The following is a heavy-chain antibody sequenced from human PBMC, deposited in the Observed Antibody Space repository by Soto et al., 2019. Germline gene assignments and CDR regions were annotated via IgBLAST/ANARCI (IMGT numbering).Heavy chain of an antibody. Sequence: QVQLQQWGAGLLKPSETLSLTCAVYGGSFSGYYWSWIRQPPGKGLEWIVEINHSGSTNYNPSLKSRVTIQVDTSKNQFSLKLSSVTAADAAVYYCARELDYGMDVWGQGTTVTVSS. J-gene: IGHJ6*02. CDR3: ARELDYGMDV. CDR1: GGSFSGYY. D-gene: IGHD6-6*01. CDR2: INHSGST. V-gene: IGHV4-34*01.